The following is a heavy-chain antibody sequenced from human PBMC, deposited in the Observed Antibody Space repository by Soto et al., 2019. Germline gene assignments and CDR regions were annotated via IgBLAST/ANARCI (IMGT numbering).Heavy chain of an antibody. D-gene: IGHD1-26*01. V-gene: IGHV4-31*03. CDR3: ERDLVRKGMDD. CDR2: IYYSGST. Sequence: PSETLSLTFTVSGGSICSRGLYWNWIRQHPGKGLEWIGYIYYSGSTYYNPSLKSRVTISVDTSKNQFSLKLSSVTAADTAVYSSERDLVRKGMDDWGQGTTVTVCS. CDR1: GGSICSRGLY. J-gene: IGHJ6*02.